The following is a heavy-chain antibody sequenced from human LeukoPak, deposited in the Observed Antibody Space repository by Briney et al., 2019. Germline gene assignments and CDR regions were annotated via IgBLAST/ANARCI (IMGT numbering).Heavy chain of an antibody. D-gene: IGHD5-12*01. CDR3: AREYSGYGSDY. V-gene: IGHV1-46*03. J-gene: IGHJ4*02. CDR1: GYTFTSYD. Sequence: ASVKVSCKASGYTFTSYDINWVRQAPGQGLEWMGIINPSGGSTSYAQKFQGRVTMTRDTSTSTVYMELSSLRSEDTAVYYCAREYSGYGSDYWGQGTLVTVSS. CDR2: INPSGGST.